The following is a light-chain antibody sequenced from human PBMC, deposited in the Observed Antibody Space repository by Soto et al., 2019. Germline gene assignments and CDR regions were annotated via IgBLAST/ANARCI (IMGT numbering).Light chain of an antibody. CDR2: AAS. J-gene: IGKJ2*01. CDR1: QGIGTN. V-gene: IGKV3-15*01. Sequence: DIVMTQSPGTLSVSPGERATLSCRASQGIGTNLAWYQQRPGQAPRLLIYAASSRATGFPARFTGRGSGTEFSLAMSSLQSEDFAVYFCQQYKKWPLYTFGQGTKLEI. CDR3: QQYKKWPLYT.